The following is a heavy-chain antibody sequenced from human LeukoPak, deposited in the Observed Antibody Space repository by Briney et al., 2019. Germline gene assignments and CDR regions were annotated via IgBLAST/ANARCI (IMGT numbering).Heavy chain of an antibody. Sequence: GGTLRLSCAASGFTFSSYGMSWVRQAPGRRLEWVSAINAGDFSTYYADSVRGRFTISRDNYRNILYLQMNSLRAEDTAVYFCAKDPLRLYTSLSGWFDPWGQGTLVTVSS. CDR1: GFTFSSYG. J-gene: IGHJ5*02. CDR3: AKDPLRLYTSLSGWFDP. D-gene: IGHD2-2*01. CDR2: INAGDFST. V-gene: IGHV3-23*01.